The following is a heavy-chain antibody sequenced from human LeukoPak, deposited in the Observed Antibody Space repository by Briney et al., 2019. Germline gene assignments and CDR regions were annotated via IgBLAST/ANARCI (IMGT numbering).Heavy chain of an antibody. J-gene: IGHJ4*02. CDR2: INHSGST. D-gene: IGHD3-22*01. CDR3: ARGERGYSDY. CDR1: GGSFSGYY. V-gene: IGHV4-34*01. Sequence: SETLSLTCAVYGGSFSGYYWSWIRQPPGKGLEWIGEINHSGSTNYNPSLKSRVTISVDTSKNQFSLKLSSVTAADTAVYYCARGERGYSDYWGQGTLVTVSS.